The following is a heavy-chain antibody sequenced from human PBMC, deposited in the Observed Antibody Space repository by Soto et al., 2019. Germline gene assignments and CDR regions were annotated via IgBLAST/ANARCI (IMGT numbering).Heavy chain of an antibody. CDR1: GFTFSDYY. CDR2: ISGTGYGT. Sequence: GGSLRLSCEGSGFTFSDYYMNWVRQAPGKGLEWVSGISGTGYGTYYADSVKGRFTISRDSSNNTLYLQMNSLRGEDTAIYYCAKARQAQSHYYYGMDVWGQGTPVTVSS. D-gene: IGHD6-19*01. V-gene: IGHV3-23*01. CDR3: AKARQAQSHYYYGMDV. J-gene: IGHJ6*02.